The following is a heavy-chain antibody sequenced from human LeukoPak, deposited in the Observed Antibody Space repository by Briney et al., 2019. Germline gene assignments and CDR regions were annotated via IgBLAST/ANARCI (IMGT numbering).Heavy chain of an antibody. CDR3: ARVEGYCSSTSCRKYFDY. Sequence: ASVTLSCTASGYTFTDYFMHWLRQAPGQGLEWMGWINPNSGGTNYAQKFQGRVTMTRDTSISTAYMELSSLGSDDTAVYYCARVEGYCSSTSCRKYFDYWGQGTLVTVSS. J-gene: IGHJ4*02. CDR1: GYTFTDYF. V-gene: IGHV1-2*02. CDR2: INPNSGGT. D-gene: IGHD2-2*01.